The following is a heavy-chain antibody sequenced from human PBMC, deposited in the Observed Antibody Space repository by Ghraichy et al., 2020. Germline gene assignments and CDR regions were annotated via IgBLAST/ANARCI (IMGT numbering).Heavy chain of an antibody. CDR1: GGSISSGSYY. CDR3: ARGVDDYVWGSYRYTGPWFDP. Sequence: SETLSLTCTVSGGSISSGSYYWSWIRQPAGKGLEWIGRIYTSGSTNYNPSLKSRVTISVDTSKNQFSLKLSSVTAADTAVYYCARGVDDYVWGSYRYTGPWFDPWGQGTLVTVSS. CDR2: IYTSGST. J-gene: IGHJ5*02. V-gene: IGHV4-61*02. D-gene: IGHD3-16*02.